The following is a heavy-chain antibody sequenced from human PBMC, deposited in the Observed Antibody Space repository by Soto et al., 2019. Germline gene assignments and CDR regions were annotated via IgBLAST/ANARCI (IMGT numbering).Heavy chain of an antibody. J-gene: IGHJ4*02. D-gene: IGHD3-3*01. CDR2: IHRSGRP. V-gene: IGHV4-31*02. CDR1: GAYINSGGYY. CDR3: ARSGETLEEFSFSS. Sequence: SETLSLTCTVSGAYINSGGYYWTWIRQHPGKGLEWLGYIHRSGRPYTNPSLGSRVNISVDTPQNHFSVRLTSVTAADTAVYFCARSGETLEEFSFSSRGKGTLVTVSS.